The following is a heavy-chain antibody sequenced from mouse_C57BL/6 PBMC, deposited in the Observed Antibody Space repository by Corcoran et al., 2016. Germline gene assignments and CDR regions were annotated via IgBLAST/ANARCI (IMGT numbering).Heavy chain of an antibody. CDR1: GYTFTDYY. V-gene: IGHV1-75*01. J-gene: IGHJ1*03. D-gene: IGHD1-1*01. CDR2: IFPGSGST. Sequence: QVQLQQSGPELVKPGASVKISCKASGYTFTDYYINWVKQRPGQGLEWIGWIFPGSGSTYYNEKLKGKATLTVVKSYSTAYMLHSSLLSEDSAGYFWARAFITNRYYDVWGTGTTVTVSA. CDR3: ARAFITNRYYDV.